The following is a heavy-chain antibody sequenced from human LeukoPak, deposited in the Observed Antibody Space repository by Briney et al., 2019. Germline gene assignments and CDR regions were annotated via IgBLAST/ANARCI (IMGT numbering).Heavy chain of an antibody. V-gene: IGHV3-74*01. Sequence: GGSLRLSRAASGFPFSSYWMHWVPQAPGKGLGWVSRLHMDGSSTSYAYFVKGRFTISRDNAKNSLYLQMNSLRAEATAVYYCARDGGGYYDSSGEWGDYWGQGTLVTVSS. J-gene: IGHJ4*02. CDR1: GFPFSSYW. CDR2: LHMDGSST. CDR3: ARDGGGYYDSSGEWGDY. D-gene: IGHD3-22*01.